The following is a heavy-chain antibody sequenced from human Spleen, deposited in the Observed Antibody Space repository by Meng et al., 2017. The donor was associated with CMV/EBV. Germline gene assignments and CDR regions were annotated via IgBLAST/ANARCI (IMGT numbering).Heavy chain of an antibody. CDR1: GGTFSSYT. J-gene: IGHJ4*02. Sequence: SVKVSCKASGGTFSSYTISWVRQAPGQGLEWMGRIIPILGIANYAQKFQGRVTITADKSTSTAYMERSSLRSEDTAVYYCARADAVYDSSGYYDYWGQGTLVTVSS. V-gene: IGHV1-69*02. D-gene: IGHD3-22*01. CDR2: IIPILGIA. CDR3: ARADAVYDSSGYYDY.